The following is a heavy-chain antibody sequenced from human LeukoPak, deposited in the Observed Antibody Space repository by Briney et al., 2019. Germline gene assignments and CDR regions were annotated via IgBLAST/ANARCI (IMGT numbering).Heavy chain of an antibody. D-gene: IGHD2-2*01. Sequence: GESLKISCKGSGYSFTSYWLGGVRPMPGKGLEGMGIIYTGDYDTRYRPSFQAQVTISAAKPISPASLQWSSLKASDTAMYYCARQTAYCSSTSCYGVDWFDPWGQGTLVTVSS. V-gene: IGHV5-51*01. CDR1: GYSFTSYW. CDR2: IYTGDYDT. CDR3: ARQTAYCSSTSCYGVDWFDP. J-gene: IGHJ5*02.